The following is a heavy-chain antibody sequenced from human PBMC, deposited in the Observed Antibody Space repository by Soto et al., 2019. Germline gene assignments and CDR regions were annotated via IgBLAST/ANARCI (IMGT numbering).Heavy chain of an antibody. J-gene: IGHJ3*02. V-gene: IGHV1-18*01. Sequence: QVQLVQSGAEVKKPGASVKVSCKASGYTFTSYGISWVRQAPGQGLEWMGWISAYNGNTNYAQKLQGRVTMTTDTSPSTAHMELRSLRSDDTAVYYCARSMDYSGYGHDAIDIWGQGKMVNGSS. D-gene: IGHD5-12*01. CDR1: GYTFTSYG. CDR2: ISAYNGNT. CDR3: ARSMDYSGYGHDAIDI.